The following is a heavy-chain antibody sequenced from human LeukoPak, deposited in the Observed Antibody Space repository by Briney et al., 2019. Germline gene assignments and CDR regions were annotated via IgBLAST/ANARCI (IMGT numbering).Heavy chain of an antibody. Sequence: ASMKVSCKASGYTFTSYGISWVRQAPGQGLEWMGWISAYNSNTNYAQKLQGRVTMTTDTSTSTAYMELRSLRSEDTAVYYCSSGASRDYWGQGTLVTVSS. CDR3: SSGASRDY. J-gene: IGHJ4*02. V-gene: IGHV1-18*01. CDR1: GYTFTSYG. CDR2: ISAYNSNT.